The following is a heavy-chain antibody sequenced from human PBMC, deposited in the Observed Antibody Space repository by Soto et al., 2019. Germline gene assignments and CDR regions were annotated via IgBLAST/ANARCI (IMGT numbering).Heavy chain of an antibody. CDR1: ELTFSAFH. J-gene: IGHJ4*02. D-gene: IGHD3-16*01. Sequence: WESLTLFGAPSELTFSAFHMSWVRQAPGKGLEWVGRSRTKSTGYTTEYAASVKGRFTVSRDDSKNTLFLQMNSVNVGDAAVYYCVGESFYRLDYWGQGSLFTVSS. CDR3: VGESFYRLDY. V-gene: IGHV3-72*01. CDR2: SRTKSTGYTT.